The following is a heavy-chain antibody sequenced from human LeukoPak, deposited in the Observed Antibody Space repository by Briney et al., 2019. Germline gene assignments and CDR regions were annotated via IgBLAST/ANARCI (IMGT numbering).Heavy chain of an antibody. CDR1: GFTFSTYW. CDR3: AKDQLNRFCSGGSCSITHDY. CDR2: IKQDGSEK. V-gene: IGHV3-7*03. Sequence: GGSLRLSCAASGFTFSTYWMSWVRQAPGKGLEWAANIKQDGSEKYYVDSVKGRFTISKDNAKNSLFLQMNSLRAEDTAVYYCAKDQLNRFCSGGSCSITHDYWGQGTLVTVSS. D-gene: IGHD2-15*01. J-gene: IGHJ4*02.